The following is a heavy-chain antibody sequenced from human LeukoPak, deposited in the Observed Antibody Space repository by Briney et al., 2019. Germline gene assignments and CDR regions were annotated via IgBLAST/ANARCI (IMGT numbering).Heavy chain of an antibody. V-gene: IGHV3-30*03. CDR1: GFTFSSYG. D-gene: IGHD3-10*01. CDR2: ISYDGSNK. J-gene: IGHJ4*02. Sequence: GGSLRLSCAASGFTFSSYGMHWVRQAPGKGLEWVAVISYDGSNKYYADSVKGRFTISRDNSKNTLYLQMNSLRAEDTAVYYCARGSYYNVDYWGQGTLVTVSS. CDR3: ARGSYYNVDY.